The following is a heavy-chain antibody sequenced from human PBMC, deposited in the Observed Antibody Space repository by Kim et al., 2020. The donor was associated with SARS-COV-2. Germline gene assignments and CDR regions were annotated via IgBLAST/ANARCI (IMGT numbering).Heavy chain of an antibody. D-gene: IGHD1-26*01. CDR3: AREGAYGGKSYFDY. CDR2: IIPIFGTA. CDR1: GGTFSSYA. V-gene: IGHV1-69*13. Sequence: SVKVSCKASGGTFSSYAISWVRQAPGQGLEWMGGIIPIFGTANYSQKFQGRVTITADESTSTAYMKLSSLRSEDTAVYYCAREGAYGGKSYFDYWGQGTLVTVSS. J-gene: IGHJ4*02.